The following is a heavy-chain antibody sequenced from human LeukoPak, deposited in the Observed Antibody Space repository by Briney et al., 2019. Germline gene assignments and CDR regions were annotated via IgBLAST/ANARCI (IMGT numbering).Heavy chain of an antibody. CDR3: ARDYLLSGYYPYFDY. Sequence: GGSLRLSCAASGFTFSSYSMNWVRQAPGKGLEWVSSISSSSSYIYYADSVKGRFTISRDNAKNSLYLQMNSLRAEDTAVYYCARDYLLSGYYPYFDYWGQGTLVTVSS. D-gene: IGHD3-3*01. V-gene: IGHV3-21*01. J-gene: IGHJ4*02. CDR1: GFTFSSYS. CDR2: ISSSSSYI.